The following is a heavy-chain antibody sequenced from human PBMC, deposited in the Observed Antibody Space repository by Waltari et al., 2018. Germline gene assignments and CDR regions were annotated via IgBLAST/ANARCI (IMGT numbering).Heavy chain of an antibody. V-gene: IGHV4-38-2*02. CDR3: ARRWGLCWFDP. CDR2: IYHSGST. J-gene: IGHJ5*02. CDR1: GYSISSGYY. D-gene: IGHD3-10*02. Sequence: QVQLQESGPGLVKPSETLSLTCTVSGYSISSGYYWGWIRQPPGKGLEWIGSIYHSGSTYYNPSLKSRVTISVDTSKNQFSLKLSSVTAADTAVYYCARRWGLCWFDPWGQGTLVTVSS.